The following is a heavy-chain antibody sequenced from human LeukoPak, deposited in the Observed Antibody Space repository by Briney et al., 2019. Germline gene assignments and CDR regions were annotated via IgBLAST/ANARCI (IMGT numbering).Heavy chain of an antibody. J-gene: IGHJ3*02. CDR1: GGSISSGDYY. D-gene: IGHD2-2*01. V-gene: IGHV4-30-4*01. CDR3: ARLVDDAFDI. Sequence: SETLSLTCTVSGGSISSGDYYWRWIRQPPGKGLEWIGYIYYSGSTYYNPSLKSRVTISVDTSKNQFSLKLSSVTAADTAVYYCARLVDDAFDIWGQGTMATVSS. CDR2: IYYSGST.